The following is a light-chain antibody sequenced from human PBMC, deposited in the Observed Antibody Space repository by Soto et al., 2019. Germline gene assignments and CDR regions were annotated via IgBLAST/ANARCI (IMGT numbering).Light chain of an antibody. Sequence: QSVLTQPPSASGSPGQSVTISCTGTSSDVGGYNYVSWYQQHPGKAPKLMIYEVTKRPPGVPDRFSGSKSGNTASLTVSGLQAEDEADYFCSSFAGTIFYVFGTGTKLTVL. CDR1: SSDVGGYNY. J-gene: IGLJ1*01. V-gene: IGLV2-8*01. CDR3: SSFAGTIFYV. CDR2: EVT.